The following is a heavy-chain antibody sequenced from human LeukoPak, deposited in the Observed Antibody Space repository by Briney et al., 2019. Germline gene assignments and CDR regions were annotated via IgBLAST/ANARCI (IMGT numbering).Heavy chain of an antibody. D-gene: IGHD3-16*01. J-gene: IGHJ3*02. CDR1: GFTFSSYA. V-gene: IGHV3-30-3*02. CDR2: ISYDGSNK. CDR3: AKLITEHAFDI. Sequence: GGSLRLSCAASGFTFSSYAMHWVRQAPGKGLEWVAVISYDGSNKYYADSVKGRFTISRDNSKNTLYLQMNSLRAEDTAVYYCAKLITEHAFDIWGQGTMVTVSS.